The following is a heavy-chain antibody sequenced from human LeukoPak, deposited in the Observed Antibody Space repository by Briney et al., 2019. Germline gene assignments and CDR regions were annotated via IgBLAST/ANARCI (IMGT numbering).Heavy chain of an antibody. V-gene: IGHV1-46*01. Sequence: ASVKVSCKASGYTFTSYYMHWVRQATGQGLEWSGIINPSGGSTSYAQTFQGRDTMTRDTSTSTVYMELSSLRSEDTAVYYCATGGLVSVGRPFDYWGQGTLVTVSS. CDR3: ATGGLVSVGRPFDY. J-gene: IGHJ4*02. D-gene: IGHD3-16*02. CDR1: GYTFTSYY. CDR2: INPSGGST.